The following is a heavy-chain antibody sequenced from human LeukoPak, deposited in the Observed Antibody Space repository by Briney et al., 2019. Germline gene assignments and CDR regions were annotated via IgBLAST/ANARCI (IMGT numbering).Heavy chain of an antibody. V-gene: IGHV1-8*01. CDR2: MNPKSGNT. CDR3: ARGSGWLSGMDF. Sequence: ASVKVSCKASGYTFTNYDINWVRQAIGQGLEWMGWMNPKSGNTGYAQRLLGRVTLTRNTSITTAYMELRSLTSGDTAVYFCARGSGWLSGMDFWGQGAQVTVSS. D-gene: IGHD6-19*01. J-gene: IGHJ4*02. CDR1: GYTFTNYD.